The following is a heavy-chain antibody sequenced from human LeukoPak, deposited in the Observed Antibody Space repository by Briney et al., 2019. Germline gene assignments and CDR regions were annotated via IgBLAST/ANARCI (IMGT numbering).Heavy chain of an antibody. V-gene: IGHV4-4*02. CDR3: AREGGPYRPLDY. Sequence: PSGTLSLTCGVSGGSISSTNWWTWVRQPPGEGLEWIGEVHLSGRTNYNPTLESRVTMSVDMSENHISLKLTSVTAADTAVYYCAREGGPYRPLDYSGQGTLVTVSS. CDR1: GGSISSTNW. CDR2: VHLSGRT. J-gene: IGHJ4*02.